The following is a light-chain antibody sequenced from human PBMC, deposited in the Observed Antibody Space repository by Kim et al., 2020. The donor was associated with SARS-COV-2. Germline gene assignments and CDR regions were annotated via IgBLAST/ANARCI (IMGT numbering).Light chain of an antibody. CDR2: KVS. Sequence: PASISCRSSQSRVYSDGNIYVNWFHQRPGQSPRRLIYKVSNRDSGVPDRFSGSGSGTDFTLQISRVEAEDVGVYYCMQGTHWPFSFGPGTKVDIK. J-gene: IGKJ3*01. V-gene: IGKV2-30*01. CDR3: MQGTHWPFS. CDR1: QSRVYSDGNIY.